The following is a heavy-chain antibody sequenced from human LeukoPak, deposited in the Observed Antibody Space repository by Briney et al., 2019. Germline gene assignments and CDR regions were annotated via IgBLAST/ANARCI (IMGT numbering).Heavy chain of an antibody. J-gene: IGHJ4*02. CDR1: GFTFSSYW. Sequence: GGYLRLSCAASGFTFSSYWISWVRQAPGKGLEWVANIKQDGSEKYYVDSVKGRFTISRDNAKNSLYLQMNSLRAEDTAVYYCARGTYYFDYWGQGTLVTVSS. V-gene: IGHV3-7*01. CDR2: IKQDGSEK. CDR3: ARGTYYFDY.